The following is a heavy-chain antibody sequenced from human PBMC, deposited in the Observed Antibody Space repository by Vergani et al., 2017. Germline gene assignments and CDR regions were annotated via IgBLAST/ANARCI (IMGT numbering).Heavy chain of an antibody. J-gene: IGHJ6*03. CDR3: ARERGDHIVVVPAAPTNQGDYYMDV. CDR2: IIPIFGTA. CDR1: GGTFSSYA. V-gene: IGHV1-69*01. Sequence: QVQLVQSGAEVKKPGSSVKVSCKASGGTFSSYAISWVRQAPGQGLEWMGGIIPIFGTANYARKFQGRATITADESTSQAYMELSSLRSEDTAVYYCARERGDHIVVVPAAPTNQGDYYMDVWGKGTTVTVSS. D-gene: IGHD2-2*01.